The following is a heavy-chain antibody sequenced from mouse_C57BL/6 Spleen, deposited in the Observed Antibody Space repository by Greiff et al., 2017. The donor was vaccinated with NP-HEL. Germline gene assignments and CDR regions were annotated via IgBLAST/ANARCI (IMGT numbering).Heavy chain of an antibody. CDR1: GYTFTDYY. J-gene: IGHJ4*01. D-gene: IGHD1-1*01. V-gene: IGHV1-26*01. CDR3: ARGGSSYRAMDY. CDR2: INPNNGGT. Sequence: EVQLQQSGPELVKPGASVKISCKASGYTFTDYYMNWVKQSHGKSLEWIGDINPNNGGTSYNQKFKGKATLTVDKSSSTAYMELRSLTSEDSAVYYCARGGSSYRAMDYWGQGTSVTVSS.